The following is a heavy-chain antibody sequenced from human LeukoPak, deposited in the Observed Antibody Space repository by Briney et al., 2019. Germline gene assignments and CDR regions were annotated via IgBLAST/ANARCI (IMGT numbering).Heavy chain of an antibody. V-gene: IGHV4-34*01. CDR1: GGSFSGYY. Sequence: SETLSLTCAVYGGSFSGYYWSWIRQPPGKGLEWIGEINHSGSTNYNPSLKSRVTISVDTSKNQFSLKLSSVTAADTAVYYCAGGYYYDFWSGYYSDYYYGMDVWGQGTTVTVSS. CDR3: AGGYYYDFWSGYYSDYYYGMDV. D-gene: IGHD3-3*01. CDR2: INHSGST. J-gene: IGHJ6*02.